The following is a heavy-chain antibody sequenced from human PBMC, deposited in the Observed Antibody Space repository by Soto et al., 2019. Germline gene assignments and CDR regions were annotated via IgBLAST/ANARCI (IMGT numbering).Heavy chain of an antibody. CDR2: IYYSGRS. V-gene: IGHV4-30-4*01. CDR1: GDSITSGDNY. CDR3: ARGGGFDS. J-gene: IGHJ4*02. D-gene: IGHD3-16*01. Sequence: QLQESGPGLVKASQTLSLTCTVSGDSITSGDNYWSWIRQPPGKGLEWIGYIYYSGRSYYTPSLKSRVPMSVDTSKNQFSLTLTSVTAADTAVYYCARGGGFDSWGRGTLVTVSS.